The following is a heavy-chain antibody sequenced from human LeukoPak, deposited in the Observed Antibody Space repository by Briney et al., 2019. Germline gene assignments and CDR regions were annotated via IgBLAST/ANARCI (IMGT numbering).Heavy chain of an antibody. V-gene: IGHV3-33*01. CDR1: GFTFSSYG. D-gene: IGHD4-17*01. Sequence: ARSLRLSCAASGFTFSSYGMHWVRQAPGKGLERVAVICDDGSNKYYADSVKGRFTISRDNSRNTLYLQMNSLRAADTAVYYCARDANNGDYCMDYWGEGTLVTVSS. CDR2: ICDDGSNK. J-gene: IGHJ4*02. CDR3: ARDANNGDYCMDY.